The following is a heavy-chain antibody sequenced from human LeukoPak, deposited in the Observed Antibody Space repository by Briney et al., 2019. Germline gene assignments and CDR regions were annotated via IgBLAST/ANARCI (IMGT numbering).Heavy chain of an antibody. CDR1: SGSVSRGSFY. V-gene: IGHV4-61*03. CDR3: ARTIAAAGSDWFDP. CDR2: ISYSGST. J-gene: IGHJ5*02. Sequence: SETLSLTCTVSSGSVSRGSFYWTWIRQAPGKGLEWLGYISYSGSTNYNPSLKNRVTISVDTSQNHFSLKLSSVTAADTAVYYCARTIAAAGSDWFDPWGQGTLVTVSS. D-gene: IGHD6-13*01.